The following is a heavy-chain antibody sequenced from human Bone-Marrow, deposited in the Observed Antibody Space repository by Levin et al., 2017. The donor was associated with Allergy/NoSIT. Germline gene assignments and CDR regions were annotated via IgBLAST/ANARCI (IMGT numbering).Heavy chain of an antibody. CDR2: ISYSGST. D-gene: IGHD3-16*01. V-gene: IGHV4-39*01. CDR3: ARRRGNFAVDT. CDR1: GDSISGSAYY. Sequence: SETLSLTCTVSGDSISGSAYYWGWIRQPPGAGLEWIGSISYSGSTQSNPSLKSRVTISVDMSKNQFSLRVSSVTAADTAVYYCARRRGNFAVDTWGEGTMVTVSS. J-gene: IGHJ3*02.